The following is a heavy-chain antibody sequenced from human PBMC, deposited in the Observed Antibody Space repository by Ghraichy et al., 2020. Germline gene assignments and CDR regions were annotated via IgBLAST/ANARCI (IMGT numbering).Heavy chain of an antibody. CDR1: GYTFTGYY. J-gene: IGHJ5*02. D-gene: IGHD6-13*01. V-gene: IGHV1-2*02. CDR3: ARGVAAAGNDRGWFDP. Sequence: ASVKVSCKASGYTFTGYYMHWVRQAPGQGLEWMGWINPNSGGTNYAQKFQGRVTMTRDTSISTAYMELSRLRSDDTAVYYCARGVAAAGNDRGWFDPWGQGTLVTVSS. CDR2: INPNSGGT.